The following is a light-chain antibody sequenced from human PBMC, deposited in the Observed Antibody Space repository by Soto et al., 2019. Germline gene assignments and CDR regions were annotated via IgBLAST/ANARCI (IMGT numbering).Light chain of an antibody. CDR3: QQYNSHWT. CDR2: DAS. J-gene: IGKJ1*01. Sequence: IQMTHSPSTLSASVRNRVSISCRASQSISRWLAWYQQKPGKAPNLLIYDASSLQSGVPSRFSGIGSGTEFTLTISSLQPDDFATYYCQQYNSHWTFGQGTKVDIK. CDR1: QSISRW. V-gene: IGKV1-5*01.